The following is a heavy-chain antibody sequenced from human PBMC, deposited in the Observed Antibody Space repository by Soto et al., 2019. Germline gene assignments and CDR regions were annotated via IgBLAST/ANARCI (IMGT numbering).Heavy chain of an antibody. Sequence: QLQLQESGPGLVKPSETLSLTCTVSGGSISSSSYYWGWIRQPPGKGLEWIGSIYYSGSTYYNPSLKSRVTISVDTSKNQFSLKLSSVPAADTAVYYCARSSPHSGYYAPCDYWGQGTLVTVSS. CDR1: GGSISSSSYY. D-gene: IGHD3-22*01. J-gene: IGHJ4*02. CDR2: IYYSGST. CDR3: ARSSPHSGYYAPCDY. V-gene: IGHV4-39*01.